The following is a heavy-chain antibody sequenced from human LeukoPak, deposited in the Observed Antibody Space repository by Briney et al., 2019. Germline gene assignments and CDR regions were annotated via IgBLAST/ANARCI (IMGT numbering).Heavy chain of an antibody. J-gene: IGHJ4*02. V-gene: IGHV4-31*03. CDR2: IYYSGST. Sequence: SETLSLTCTVSGGSISSGGYYWSWIRQHPGKGLEWIGYIYYSGSTYYNPSLKSRVTTSLDTSKNLFSLNLTSVTAADTAVYFCARGYYFDYWGQGTLVTVSS. CDR3: ARGYYFDY. CDR1: GGSISSGGYY.